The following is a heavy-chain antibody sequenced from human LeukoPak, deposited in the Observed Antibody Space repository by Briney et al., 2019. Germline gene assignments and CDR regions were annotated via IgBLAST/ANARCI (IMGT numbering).Heavy chain of an antibody. J-gene: IGHJ4*02. V-gene: IGHV4-59*01. CDR3: ASYNYAPSGDFCY. D-gene: IGHD5-24*01. CDR1: GGSISSYY. Sequence: PSETLSLTCTVSGGSISSYYWSWIRQPPGKGLEWIGYIYYSGSTNYNPSLKSRVTISVDTSKNQFSLKLSSVTAADTAVYYCASYNYAPSGDFCYWGQGTLVTVSS. CDR2: IYYSGST.